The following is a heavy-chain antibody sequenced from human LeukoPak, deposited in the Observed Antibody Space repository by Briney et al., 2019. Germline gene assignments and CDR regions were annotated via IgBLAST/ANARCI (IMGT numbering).Heavy chain of an antibody. J-gene: IGHJ3*02. D-gene: IGHD3-22*01. CDR1: GGSISSSSFY. CDR2: ISYSGTT. Sequence: SETLSLTCSVSGGSISSSSFYWGWIRQPPGKGLEWIGSISYSGTTYYNPSLKSRVTISVDTSKNQFSLKLSSVTAADTAVYFCARGPYSYDSSGAFDIWGQGTMVTVSS. CDR3: ARGPYSYDSSGAFDI. V-gene: IGHV4-39*07.